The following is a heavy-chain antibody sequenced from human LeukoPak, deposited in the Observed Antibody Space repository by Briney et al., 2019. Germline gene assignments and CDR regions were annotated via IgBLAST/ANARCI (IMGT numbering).Heavy chain of an antibody. Sequence: PSETLSLTCTFSGGSISTYYWGWIRQPPGKGLEWIGYVYYTGSTHYNPSLKSRVTISLNTSKNQFSLRLRSVTATDTAVYYCARRIAVGNYFDPWGQGTLSPSPQ. CDR2: VYYTGST. D-gene: IGHD4-11*01. V-gene: IGHV4-59*08. J-gene: IGHJ5*02. CDR3: ARRIAVGNYFDP. CDR1: GGSISTYY.